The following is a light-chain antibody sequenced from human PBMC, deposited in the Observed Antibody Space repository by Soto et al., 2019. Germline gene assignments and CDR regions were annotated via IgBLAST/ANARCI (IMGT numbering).Light chain of an antibody. CDR1: QSVSSNY. V-gene: IGKV3-20*01. CDR3: QQYGNSPLT. CDR2: GAS. Sequence: EIVLTQSPGTLSLSPGERATLSCRASQSVSSNYLVWYQQKPGQTPRLLIYGASNRATGIPDRFSGSGSGTDFPLTISRLEPEDFAVYYCQQYGNSPLTFGQGTRLEIK. J-gene: IGKJ5*01.